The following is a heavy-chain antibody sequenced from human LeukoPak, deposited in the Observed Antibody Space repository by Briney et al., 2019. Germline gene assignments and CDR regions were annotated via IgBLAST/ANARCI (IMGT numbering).Heavy chain of an antibody. CDR3: ARSPAIPAAMGGVYYFDY. V-gene: IGHV4-30-2*01. CDR2: IYHSGST. Sequence: SETLSLTCTVSGGSISSGGYYWSWIRQPPGKGLEWIGYIYHSGSTYYNPSLKSRVTISVDRSKNQFSLKLSSVTAADTAVYYCARSPAIPAAMGGVYYFDYWGQGTLVTVSS. D-gene: IGHD2-2*01. CDR1: GGSISSGGYY. J-gene: IGHJ4*02.